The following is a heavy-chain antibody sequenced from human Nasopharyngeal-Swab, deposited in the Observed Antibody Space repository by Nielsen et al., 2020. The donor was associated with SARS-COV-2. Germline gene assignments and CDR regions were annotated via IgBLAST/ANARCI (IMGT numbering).Heavy chain of an antibody. J-gene: IGHJ4*02. CDR3: AKSGSEYDYDHIPVPIDF. CDR1: GFTFSSYA. D-gene: IGHD3-16*01. V-gene: IGHV3-23*01. Sequence: GESPKISCTTSGFTFSSYAMNWVRQDPGKGLEWVSSVSGSGGSTHYANSVKGRFAISRDNSKNTLYLQMNSLRVEDTAIYYCAKSGSEYDYDHIPVPIDFWGQGTLVAVSS. CDR2: VSGSGGST.